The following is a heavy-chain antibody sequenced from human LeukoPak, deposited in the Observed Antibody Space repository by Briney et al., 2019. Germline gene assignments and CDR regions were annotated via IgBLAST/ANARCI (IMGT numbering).Heavy chain of an antibody. CDR1: GFTFSSYW. Sequence: QPGRSLRLSCAASGFTFSSYWMHWVRQAPGKGLVWVSRINDEGSNTAYGDSVKGRFTISRDNAMNTVYLQMNSLRAGDTAVCYGARVIRWFDPWGQGTLVTVSS. CDR2: INDEGSNT. V-gene: IGHV3-74*03. J-gene: IGHJ5*02. CDR3: ARVIRWFDP.